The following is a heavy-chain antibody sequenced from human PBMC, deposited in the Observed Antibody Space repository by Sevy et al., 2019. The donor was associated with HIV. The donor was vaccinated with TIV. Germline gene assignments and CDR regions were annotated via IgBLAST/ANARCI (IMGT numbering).Heavy chain of an antibody. J-gene: IGHJ5*02. CDR2: INQGGSEK. CDR1: GFTFSAYW. D-gene: IGHD6-13*01. Sequence: GGSLRLSCAASGFTFSAYWMHWVRQAPGKGLEWVANINQGGSEKYYVDPVKGRFTISRDNAKNSLFLKMNSLRAEDTAVYYCARALAAAASSWGQGALVTVSS. V-gene: IGHV3-7*01. CDR3: ARALAAAASS.